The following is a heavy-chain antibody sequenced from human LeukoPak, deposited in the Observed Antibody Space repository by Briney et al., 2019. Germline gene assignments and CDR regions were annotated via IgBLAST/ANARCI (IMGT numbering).Heavy chain of an antibody. CDR1: GFTFDDYA. J-gene: IGHJ4*02. Sequence: GGSLRLSCAASGFTFDDYAMHWVRQAPGKGLEWVSGISWNSASIGYADSVKGRFTISRDNAKNSLYLQMNSLRAEDTALYYCAKDIGTIYDSRTPFDYWGQGTLVTVSS. D-gene: IGHD3-22*01. V-gene: IGHV3-9*01. CDR3: AKDIGTIYDSRTPFDY. CDR2: ISWNSASI.